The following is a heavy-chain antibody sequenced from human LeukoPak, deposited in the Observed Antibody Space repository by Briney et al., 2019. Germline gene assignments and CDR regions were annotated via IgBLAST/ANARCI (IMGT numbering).Heavy chain of an antibody. D-gene: IGHD6-13*01. V-gene: IGHV3-33*01. J-gene: IGHJ4*02. CDR3: ARDCRSCFDY. CDR1: GFTFSSYG. Sequence: GRSLRLSCAASGFTFSSYGMHWVRQAPGKGLEWVAVIWYDGSKKYYADSVKGRFTISRDNSKNTLYLQMNSLRAEDTAVYYCARDCRSCFDYWGQGTLVTVSS. CDR2: IWYDGSKK.